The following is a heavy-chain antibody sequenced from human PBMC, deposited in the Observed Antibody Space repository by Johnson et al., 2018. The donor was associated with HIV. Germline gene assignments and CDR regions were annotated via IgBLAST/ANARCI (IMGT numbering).Heavy chain of an antibody. V-gene: IGHV3-30-3*01. J-gene: IGHJ3*02. CDR2: ISYGGNKQ. D-gene: IGHD6-13*01. CDR1: GFTFSSYA. CDR3: AKGYIAAAGDGWDAFDI. Sequence: QMMLVESGGGVVQPGRSLRLSCAASGFTFSSYAMHWVRQPPGKGLEWVAVISYGGNKQYYVDSVEGRFPISRDNSKDTLYLQMNSLRAEDTAVYYCAKGYIAAAGDGWDAFDIWGQGTMVTVSS.